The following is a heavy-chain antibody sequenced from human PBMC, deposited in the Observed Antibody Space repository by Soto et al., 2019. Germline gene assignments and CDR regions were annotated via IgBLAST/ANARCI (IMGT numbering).Heavy chain of an antibody. D-gene: IGHD2-21*02. CDR3: ARENGGNSGSFDY. CDR2: IYYSGST. Sequence: QVQLQESGPGLVKPSETLSLTCTVSGGSISSYYWSWIRQPPGKGLEWIGYIYYSGSTNYNPSLKSRVTISVDTSKNQFSLKLSSVTAADTAVYYCARENGGNSGSFDYWGQGTLVTVSS. CDR1: GGSISSYY. V-gene: IGHV4-59*01. J-gene: IGHJ4*02.